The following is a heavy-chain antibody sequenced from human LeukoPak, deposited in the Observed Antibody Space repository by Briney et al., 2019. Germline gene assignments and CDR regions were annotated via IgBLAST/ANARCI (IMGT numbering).Heavy chain of an antibody. V-gene: IGHV3-21*01. J-gene: IGHJ4*02. CDR3: ARGRFGEFAIDY. D-gene: IGHD3-10*01. CDR2: ISSSSSYI. Sequence: KSGGSLRLSCAASGFTFRSYSMNWVRQAPGKGLEWVSSISSSSSYIYYADSVKGRFTISRDNAKNSLYLQMNSLRAEDTAVYYCARGRFGEFAIDYWGQGTLVTVSS. CDR1: GFTFRSYS.